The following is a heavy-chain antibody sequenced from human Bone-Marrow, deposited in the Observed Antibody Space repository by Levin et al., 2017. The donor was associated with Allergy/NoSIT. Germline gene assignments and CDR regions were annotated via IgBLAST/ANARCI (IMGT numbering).Heavy chain of an antibody. CDR2: VYHRGNT. Sequence: SPTLSLPCTVSGDSVRTPTFYWGWIRQPPGKGLEWIGNVYHRGNTFYNPSLKSRVTVSIDTSKNQFSVMLNSVTAADTAVYFCARLNSRGPAGYFDYWGPGTLVTVSS. CDR1: GDSVRTPTFY. V-gene: IGHV4-39*07. J-gene: IGHJ4*02. CDR3: ARLNSRGPAGYFDY. D-gene: IGHD2-2*01.